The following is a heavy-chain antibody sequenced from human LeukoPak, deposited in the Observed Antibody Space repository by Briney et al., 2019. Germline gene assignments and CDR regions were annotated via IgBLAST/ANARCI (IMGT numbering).Heavy chain of an antibody. Sequence: GGSLRLSCAASGFSVSGNNMNWVRQAPGKGLEWVSVIYSGGITYYADSVKGRFTISRYNSKNTLYLQMTSLRAEDTAVYYCASESVAVAGYMVVWGKGTTVTVSS. D-gene: IGHD6-19*01. CDR1: GFSVSGNN. CDR2: IYSGGIT. J-gene: IGHJ6*03. V-gene: IGHV3-53*01. CDR3: ASESVAVAGYMVV.